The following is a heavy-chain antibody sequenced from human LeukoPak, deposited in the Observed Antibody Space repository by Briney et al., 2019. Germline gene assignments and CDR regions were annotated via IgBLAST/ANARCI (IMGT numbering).Heavy chain of an antibody. CDR1: GYSISSGYY. Sequence: PSETLSLTCAVSGYSISSGYYWGWIRQPPGRGLEGIGSIYHSGSTYYHPSLKSRVTISVDTSKNQFSLKLSSVTAADTAVYYCAQGQLLYRRWFDPWGQGTLVTVSS. D-gene: IGHD2-2*02. V-gene: IGHV4-38-2*01. CDR3: AQGQLLYRRWFDP. CDR2: IYHSGST. J-gene: IGHJ5*02.